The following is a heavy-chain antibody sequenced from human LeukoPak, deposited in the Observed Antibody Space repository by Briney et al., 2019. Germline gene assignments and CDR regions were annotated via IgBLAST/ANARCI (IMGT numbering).Heavy chain of an antibody. Sequence: SETLSLTCTVSGGSISGYYWSWIRQPPGKGLEWIGYINHIGSTNYNPSLRSRVTISVDTSKNQFSLKLSSVTAADTAVYYCARGVINSPPGSVWGQGTLVTVSA. D-gene: IGHD2/OR15-2a*01. V-gene: IGHV4-59*12. CDR1: GGSISGYY. CDR2: INHIGST. J-gene: IGHJ1*01. CDR3: ARGVINSPPGSV.